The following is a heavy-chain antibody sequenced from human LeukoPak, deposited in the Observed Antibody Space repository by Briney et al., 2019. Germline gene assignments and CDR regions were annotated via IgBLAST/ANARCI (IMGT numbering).Heavy chain of an antibody. J-gene: IGHJ3*02. CDR3: ARLDAFDI. V-gene: IGHV1-69*05. CDR2: IIPIFGTA. Sequence: SVKVPCKASGGTFSSYAISWVRQAPGQGLEWMGGIIPIFGTANCAQKFQGRVTITTDESTNTAYMDLLRSEDAAVYYCARLDAFDIWGQGTMVTVSS. CDR1: GGTFSSYA.